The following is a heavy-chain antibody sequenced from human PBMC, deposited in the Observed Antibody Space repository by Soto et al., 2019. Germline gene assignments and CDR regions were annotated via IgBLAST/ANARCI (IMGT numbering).Heavy chain of an antibody. V-gene: IGHV1-18*01. J-gene: IGHJ4*02. CDR3: ARGPLDYPIPDFDY. Sequence: QVQLLQSGAEVKKPGASVKVSCKASGYTFTSYGISWVRQAPGQGLEWMGWISTFNSHTDYAQKVQGRVAMTTDRSTGTAYMELRSLRSDDTAVYYCARGPLDYPIPDFDYWGQGTRVTVSS. CDR2: ISTFNSHT. CDR1: GYTFTSYG. D-gene: IGHD2-8*01.